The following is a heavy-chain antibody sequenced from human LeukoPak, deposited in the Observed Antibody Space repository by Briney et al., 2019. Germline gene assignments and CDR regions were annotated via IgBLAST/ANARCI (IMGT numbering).Heavy chain of an antibody. D-gene: IGHD3-10*01. CDR2: INWNGGST. Sequence: AGSLRLSCAASGFTFDDYGMSWVRQPPGKGLEWVSGINWNGGSTGYADSVKGRFTISRDNAKNSLYLQMNSLRAEDTALYYCARDRDPYYYGSGSQSWFDPWGQGTLVTVSS. J-gene: IGHJ5*02. CDR1: GFTFDDYG. V-gene: IGHV3-20*04. CDR3: ARDRDPYYYGSGSQSWFDP.